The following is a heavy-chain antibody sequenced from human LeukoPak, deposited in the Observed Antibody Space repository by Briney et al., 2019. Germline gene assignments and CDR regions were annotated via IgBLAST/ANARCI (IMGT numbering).Heavy chain of an antibody. J-gene: IGHJ4*02. CDR1: GGSISSYY. Sequence: SETLSLTCTVSGGSISSYYWSWLRQPAGKGLEWIGRIYTSGSTNYNPSLTSRVTISVDTSKNQFSLKLSSVTPADTAVYYCAAGYSSTLLHWGQGTLVTVSS. V-gene: IGHV4-4*07. CDR2: IYTSGST. D-gene: IGHD6-19*01. CDR3: AAGYSSTLLH.